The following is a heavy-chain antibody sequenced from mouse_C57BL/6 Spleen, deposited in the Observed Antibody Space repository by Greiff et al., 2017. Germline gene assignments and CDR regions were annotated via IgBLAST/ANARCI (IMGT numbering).Heavy chain of an antibody. CDR2: INPNNGGT. Sequence: VQLQQSGPELVKPGASVKIPCKASGYTFTDYNMDWVKQSHGKSLEWIGDINPNNGGTIYNQKFKGKATLPVDKSSSTAYMELRSLTSEDTAVYYCARGRGNHFDYWGKGTTLTVSS. V-gene: IGHV1-18*01. CDR3: ARGRGNHFDY. CDR1: GYTFTDYN. D-gene: IGHD2-1*01. J-gene: IGHJ2*01.